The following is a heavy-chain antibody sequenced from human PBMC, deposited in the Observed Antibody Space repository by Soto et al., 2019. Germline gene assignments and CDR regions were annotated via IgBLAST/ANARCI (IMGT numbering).Heavy chain of an antibody. D-gene: IGHD6-6*01. V-gene: IGHV3-23*01. CDR2: ISASGAYT. CDR3: AKEVIAARPYYFDH. J-gene: IGHJ4*02. Sequence: LRLSCVASGFTFNNYAVSWARQTPGKGLEWVATISASGAYTFYADSVKGRFTISRDNSQNTLFLHMRSLRAGDTATYYCAKEVIAARPYYFDHWGQGTLVTVSS. CDR1: GFTFNNYA.